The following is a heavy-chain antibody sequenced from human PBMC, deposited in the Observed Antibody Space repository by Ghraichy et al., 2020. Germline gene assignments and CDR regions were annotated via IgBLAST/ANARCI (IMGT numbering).Heavy chain of an antibody. Sequence: GGSLRLSCAASGFTFSSYGMYWVRQAPGKGLDWGAFIRYDGNNKYYAESVKGRFTISRDNSKNTVCLQMNSLRAEDTAVYYCAKDDRFAREGYFQHWGQGTLVTVSS. CDR2: IRYDGNNK. CDR3: AKDDRFAREGYFQH. V-gene: IGHV3-30*02. D-gene: IGHD2-21*01. CDR1: GFTFSSYG. J-gene: IGHJ1*01.